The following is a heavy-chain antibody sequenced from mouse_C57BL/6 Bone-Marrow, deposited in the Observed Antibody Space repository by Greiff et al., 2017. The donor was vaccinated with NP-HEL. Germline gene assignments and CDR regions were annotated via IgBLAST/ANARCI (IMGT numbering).Heavy chain of an antibody. Sequence: EVNVVESGGGLVQPGESLKLSCESNEYEFPSHDMSWVRKTPEKRLELVAAINSDGGSTYYPDTMERRFIISRDNTKKTLYLQMSSRRSEDTALYYCARHDYDYPWFAYWGQGTLVTVSA. V-gene: IGHV5-2*01. D-gene: IGHD2-4*01. J-gene: IGHJ3*01. CDR1: EYEFPSHD. CDR3: ARHDYDYPWFAY. CDR2: INSDGGST.